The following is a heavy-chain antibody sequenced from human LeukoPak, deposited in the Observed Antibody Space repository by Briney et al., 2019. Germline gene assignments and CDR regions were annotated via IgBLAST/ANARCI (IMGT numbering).Heavy chain of an antibody. Sequence: SETLSLTCDVSRYSISSGYYWGWIRQPPGKGLEWIGGIYHSGSTYYNPSLKSRVTISVDTSKNQFSLKLSSVTAADTAVYYCARNINSGGYLELFDYWGQGTLVTVSS. V-gene: IGHV4-38-2*01. CDR1: RYSISSGYY. CDR2: IYHSGST. J-gene: IGHJ4*02. CDR3: ARNINSGGYLELFDY. D-gene: IGHD1-26*01.